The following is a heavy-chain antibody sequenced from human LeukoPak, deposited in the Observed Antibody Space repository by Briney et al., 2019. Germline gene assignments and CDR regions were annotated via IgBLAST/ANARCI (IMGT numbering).Heavy chain of an antibody. CDR1: GITLTNND. V-gene: IGHV3-13*01. CDR2: IGIEGDI. J-gene: IGHJ4*02. Sequence: GGSLRLSCAASGITLTNNDMHWVRQAPGKGLEWVSGIGIEGDIYYPDSVKGRFTISRDNSKNTLYLQMNSLRAEDTAVYYCARDRRKIFDYWGQGTLVTVSS. CDR3: ARDRRKIFDY.